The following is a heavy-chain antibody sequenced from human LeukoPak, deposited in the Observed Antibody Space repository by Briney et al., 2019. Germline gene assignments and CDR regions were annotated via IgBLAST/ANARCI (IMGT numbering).Heavy chain of an antibody. J-gene: IGHJ4*02. CDR2: ISSSGSTI. CDR3: ARHSSSWYGKFDY. D-gene: IGHD6-13*01. Sequence: GGSLRLSCAASGFTFSSYEMNWVRQAPGKGLEWVSYISSSGSTIYYADSVKGRFTISRDNAKNSLYLQMNSLRAEDTAVYYCARHSSSWYGKFDYWGQGTLVTVSS. V-gene: IGHV3-48*03. CDR1: GFTFSSYE.